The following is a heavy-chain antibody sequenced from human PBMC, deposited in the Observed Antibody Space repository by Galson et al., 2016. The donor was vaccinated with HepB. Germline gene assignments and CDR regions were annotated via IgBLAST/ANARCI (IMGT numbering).Heavy chain of an antibody. Sequence: SLRLSCAASGLTFSRFWMHWVRQVPGKGLVWVSHINSDGSSTDYADSVKGRFTISRDNAKNSLYLQMNSLRAEDTAVYYCARDQRLVVGATEGECSYYYGMDVWGQGTTVTVSS. J-gene: IGHJ6*02. CDR2: INSDGSST. D-gene: IGHD1-26*01. CDR1: GLTFSRFW. V-gene: IGHV3-74*01. CDR3: ARDQRLVVGATEGECSYYYGMDV.